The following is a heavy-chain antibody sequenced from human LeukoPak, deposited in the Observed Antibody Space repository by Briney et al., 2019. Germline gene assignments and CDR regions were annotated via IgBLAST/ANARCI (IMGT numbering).Heavy chain of an antibody. D-gene: IGHD3-3*01. Sequence: GESLKISCKGSGYSFTSYWVGWVRQMPGKGLEWMGIIYPGDSDTRYNPSFRGQVTISADKSITTAYLQWGSLKASDTAMYYCARRIRVPATDYYFDYWSQGTLVTVSS. CDR1: GYSFTSYW. CDR3: ARRIRVPATDYYFDY. V-gene: IGHV5-51*01. J-gene: IGHJ4*02. CDR2: IYPGDSDT.